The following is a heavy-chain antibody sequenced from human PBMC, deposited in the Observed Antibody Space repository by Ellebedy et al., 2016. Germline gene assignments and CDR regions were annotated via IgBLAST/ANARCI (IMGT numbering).Heavy chain of an antibody. CDR3: ARRRDGYNDY. CDR1: GGSISSYY. D-gene: IGHD5-24*01. CDR2: MYSSGGT. Sequence: SETLSLXXTVSGGSISSYYWSWIRQPAGKGLEWIGRMYSSGGTDYNPSLKSRVTMSIDTSNNQFSLNLKSVTAADTAVYYCARRRDGYNDYWGQGTLVTVSS. V-gene: IGHV4-4*07. J-gene: IGHJ4*02.